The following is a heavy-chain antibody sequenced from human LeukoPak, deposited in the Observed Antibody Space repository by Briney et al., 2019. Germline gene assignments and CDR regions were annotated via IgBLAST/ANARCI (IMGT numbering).Heavy chain of an antibody. V-gene: IGHV3-7*01. CDR1: GLTFRSFW. CDR3: ARERDGRFFDY. CDR2: INQDGSEK. Sequence: GGSLRLSCAASGLTFRSFWMSWVRQAPGKGLEWVANINQDGSEKYFVDSVKGRFTISRDKSKNSLHLQMNTLRAEDTALYYCARERDGRFFDYWGQGTLVTVSS. D-gene: IGHD5-24*01. J-gene: IGHJ4*02.